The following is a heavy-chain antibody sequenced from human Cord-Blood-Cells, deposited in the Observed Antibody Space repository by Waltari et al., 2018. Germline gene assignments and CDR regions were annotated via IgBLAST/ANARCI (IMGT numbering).Heavy chain of an antibody. D-gene: IGHD1-26*01. CDR2: IYSGGST. Sequence: EVQLVESGGGLVQPGGSLRLSCAASGFPVSRNSMIWVRQAPGKGLEWVSVIYSGGSTYYADSVKGRFTISRDNSKNTLYLQMNSLRAEDTAVYYCARGFREGAADYWGQGTLVTVSS. V-gene: IGHV3-66*01. CDR1: GFPVSRNS. J-gene: IGHJ4*02. CDR3: ARGFREGAADY.